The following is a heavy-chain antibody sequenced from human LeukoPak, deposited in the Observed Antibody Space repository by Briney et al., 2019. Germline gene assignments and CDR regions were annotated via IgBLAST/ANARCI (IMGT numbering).Heavy chain of an antibody. D-gene: IGHD4-17*01. V-gene: IGHV4-30-4*01. CDR3: ARESYGDAYNWFDP. CDR1: GGSISSGDYY. J-gene: IGHJ5*02. CDR2: IYYSGST. Sequence: SETLSLTCTVSGGSISSGDYYWSWIRQPPGKGLERIGYIYYSGSTYYNPSLKSRVTISVDTSKNQFSLKLSSVTAADTAVYYCARESYGDAYNWFDPWGQGTLVTVSS.